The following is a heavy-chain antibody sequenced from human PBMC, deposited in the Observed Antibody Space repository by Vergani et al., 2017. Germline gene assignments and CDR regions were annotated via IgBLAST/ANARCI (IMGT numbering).Heavy chain of an antibody. CDR2: INHSGDT. Sequence: QVQLQQWGAGLLKPSETLSLTCGVYGGSFSGYYWSWIRQSPGKGLEWIGEINHSGDTNYTPSLKSRVNISVDTSKNQFSLKLSSVTAADTAVYYCARGGVIPIAVAFDYWGQGTLVSVSS. V-gene: IGHV4-34*02. J-gene: IGHJ4*02. CDR3: ARGGVIPIAVAFDY. D-gene: IGHD6-19*01. CDR1: GGSFSGYY.